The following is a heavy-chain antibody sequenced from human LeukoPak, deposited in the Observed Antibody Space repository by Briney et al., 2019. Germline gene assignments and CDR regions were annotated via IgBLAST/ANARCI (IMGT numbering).Heavy chain of an antibody. CDR3: ARHYYYGMDV. V-gene: IGHV4-59*08. CDR1: GGSISSYY. Sequence: PSETLSLTCTVSGGSISSYYWSWIRQPPGKGLEWIGYIYYSGSTNYNPSLKSRVTISVDTSKNQFSLKLSSLTAADTAVYYCARHYYYGMDVWGQGTTVTVSS. CDR2: IYYSGST. J-gene: IGHJ6*02.